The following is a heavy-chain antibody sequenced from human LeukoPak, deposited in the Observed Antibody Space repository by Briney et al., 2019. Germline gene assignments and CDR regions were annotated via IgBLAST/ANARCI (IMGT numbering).Heavy chain of an antibody. CDR2: IVGSGSGT. J-gene: IGHJ5*01. CDR1: GFTFRNYA. D-gene: IGHD1-26*01. Sequence: GGSLRLSCIASGFTFRNYAMSWVLQAPGKGLEWVSTIVGSGSGTYYADSVKGRFTISRDNSESTLYLQINSLRAEDTALYFCARAREGASDSWGQGTLVTVSS. CDR3: ARAREGASDS. V-gene: IGHV3-23*01.